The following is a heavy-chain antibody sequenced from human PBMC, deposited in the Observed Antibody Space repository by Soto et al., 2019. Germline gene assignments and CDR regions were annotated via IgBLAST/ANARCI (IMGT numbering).Heavy chain of an antibody. Sequence: EGQLLEFGGGLFHPGGPLKLSVEAPGFTFTTYAMAWVRQPPGKGLEWVSYISGSGGRTNYADSVKGRFTISRDNSKNTLYLQMSSLRPADTAVYYCTKDLKSGSAATLFDPWGQGTLVTVSS. CDR1: GFTFTTYA. D-gene: IGHD2-15*01. CDR2: ISGSGGRT. J-gene: IGHJ5*02. V-gene: IGHV3-23*01. CDR3: TKDLKSGSAATLFDP.